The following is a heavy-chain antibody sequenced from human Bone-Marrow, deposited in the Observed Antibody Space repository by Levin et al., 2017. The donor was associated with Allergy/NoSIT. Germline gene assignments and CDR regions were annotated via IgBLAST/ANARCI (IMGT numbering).Heavy chain of an antibody. CDR3: ARDDGNDAYNAFDY. CDR1: GYTFTGYY. J-gene: IGHJ4*02. CDR2: SNPSNGGT. V-gene: IGHV1-2*02. D-gene: IGHD1-1*01. Sequence: GESLKISCKASGYTFTGYYIHWVRQAPGQGLEWMGWSNPSNGGTKYAQKFQGRVTMTRDTSISSAYMELRSLTSDDTAVYYCARDDGNDAYNAFDYWGQGTLVTVSS.